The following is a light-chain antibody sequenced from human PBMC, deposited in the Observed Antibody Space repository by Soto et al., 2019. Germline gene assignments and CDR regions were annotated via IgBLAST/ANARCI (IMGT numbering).Light chain of an antibody. J-gene: IGKJ5*01. CDR3: QQSDDLVS. CDR1: QDINNY. V-gene: IGKV1-33*01. CDR2: DAS. Sequence: DIRMTQSPSSLSASIGDRVTITCQASQDINNYVNWYQQKPGKAPKLLIFDASTLKTGVPSRFSGSGSGTDFSFSISSLHPEDIATYYCQQSDDLVSFGQETRLEIK.